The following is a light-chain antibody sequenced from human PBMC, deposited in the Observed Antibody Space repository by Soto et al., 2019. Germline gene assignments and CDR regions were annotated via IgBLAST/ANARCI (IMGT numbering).Light chain of an antibody. Sequence: EIVLTQSPATLSLSPGERATLSCRASQSVSSYLAWYQQKPGQTPRLLIYDASNRATGIPARFSGSGSGTDFTLTISSLEPEDFAVYYCQQRSNWRDTFGPGTKLDIK. J-gene: IGKJ3*01. CDR1: QSVSSY. CDR3: QQRSNWRDT. CDR2: DAS. V-gene: IGKV3-11*01.